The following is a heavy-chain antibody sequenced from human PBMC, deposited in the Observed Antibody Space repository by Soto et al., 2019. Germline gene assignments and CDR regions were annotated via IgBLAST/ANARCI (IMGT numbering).Heavy chain of an antibody. CDR3: ARDPPRWLQPEIEDAYDI. Sequence: SETLSLTCSVSGGSISGYYWNWIRQPPGKGLEWIGFIHYTGSTNNNPSLKSRVTISTDTSKNQFSLKLSSVTAADTAVYYCARDPPRWLQPEIEDAYDIWGQGTMVTVSS. J-gene: IGHJ3*02. D-gene: IGHD5-12*01. CDR1: GGSISGYY. CDR2: IHYTGST. V-gene: IGHV4-59*12.